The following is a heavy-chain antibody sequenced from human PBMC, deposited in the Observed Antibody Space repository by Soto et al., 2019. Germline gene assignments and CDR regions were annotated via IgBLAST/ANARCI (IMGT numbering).Heavy chain of an antibody. CDR3: ARAMNGGYSYGTYFDY. CDR1: GGSISSYY. V-gene: IGHV4-59*01. Sequence: SSETLSLTCTVSGGSISSYYCSWIRQTPGKGLEWIGYIYYSGSTNYNPSLKSRVTISVDTSKNQFSLKLSSVTAADTAVYYCARAMNGGYSYGTYFDYWGQGTLVTVS. D-gene: IGHD5-18*01. J-gene: IGHJ4*02. CDR2: IYYSGST.